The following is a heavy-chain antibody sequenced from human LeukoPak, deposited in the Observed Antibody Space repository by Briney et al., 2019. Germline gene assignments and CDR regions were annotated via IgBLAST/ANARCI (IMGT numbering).Heavy chain of an antibody. CDR1: GFIFADHA. CDR2: IRSKAYGGTT. D-gene: IGHD2/OR15-2a*01. Sequence: GRSLRLSCTASGFIFADHAMSWVRQAPGKGLECVGFIRSKAYGGTTEYGASVRDRFTISRDDSNGIAYLQMNNLKSEDTAVYYCAGGPILLWLHNGMDVWGPGTTVIVSS. V-gene: IGHV3-49*04. CDR3: AGGPILLWLHNGMDV. J-gene: IGHJ6*02.